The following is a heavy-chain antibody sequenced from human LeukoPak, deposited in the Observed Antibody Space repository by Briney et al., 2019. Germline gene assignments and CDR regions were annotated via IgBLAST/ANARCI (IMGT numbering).Heavy chain of an antibody. V-gene: IGHV3-15*01. Sequence: GGSLRLSCAASGFTFSNAWMSWVRQAPGKGLEWVGRIKSKTDGGTTDYAAPVKGRFTISRDDSKNTLYLQMNSLKTEDTAVYYCTTDRGSGGSCCPFCRWADAFDIWGQGTMVTVSS. D-gene: IGHD2-15*01. J-gene: IGHJ3*02. CDR3: TTDRGSGGSCCPFCRWADAFDI. CDR2: IKSKTDGGTT. CDR1: GFTFSNAW.